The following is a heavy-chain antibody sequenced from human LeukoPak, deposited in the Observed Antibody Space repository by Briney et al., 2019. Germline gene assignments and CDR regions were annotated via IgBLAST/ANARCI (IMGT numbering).Heavy chain of an antibody. V-gene: IGHV3-21*01. D-gene: IGHD3-10*02. CDR1: GFTFSSYG. CDR3: AELGITMIGGV. Sequence: PGGSLRLSCAASGFTFSSYGMSWVRQAPGKGLEWVSSISSSSSYRYYADSVKGRFTISRDNAKNSLYLQMNSLRAEDTAVYYCAELGITMIGGVWGKGTTVTISS. J-gene: IGHJ6*04. CDR2: ISSSSSYR.